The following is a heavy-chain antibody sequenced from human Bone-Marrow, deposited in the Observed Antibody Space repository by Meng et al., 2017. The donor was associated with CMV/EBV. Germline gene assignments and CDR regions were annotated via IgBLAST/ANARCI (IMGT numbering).Heavy chain of an antibody. Sequence: ASVKVSCKASGYTFTSYGISWVRQAPGQGLEWMGWISAYNGNTNYAQKLQGRVTMTTDTSTSTAYMELRSLRSDDTAVYYCARVTEMAAALSIDYWGQGTLVTVSS. CDR2: ISAYNGNT. J-gene: IGHJ4*02. D-gene: IGHD5-24*01. V-gene: IGHV1-18*01. CDR1: GYTFTSYG. CDR3: ARVTEMAAALSIDY.